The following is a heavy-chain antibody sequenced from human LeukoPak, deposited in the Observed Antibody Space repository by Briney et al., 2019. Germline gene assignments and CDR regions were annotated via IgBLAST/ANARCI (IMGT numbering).Heavy chain of an antibody. J-gene: IGHJ3*02. CDR2: IYTSGST. Sequence: SETLSLTCTVPGGSISSYYWSWIRQPAGKGLEWIGRIYTSGSTNYNPSLKSRVTMSVDTSKNQFSLKLSSVTAADTAVYYCARASIPRYDFWSGYTAFDIWGQGTMVTVSS. D-gene: IGHD3-3*01. V-gene: IGHV4-4*07. CDR1: GGSISSYY. CDR3: ARASIPRYDFWSGYTAFDI.